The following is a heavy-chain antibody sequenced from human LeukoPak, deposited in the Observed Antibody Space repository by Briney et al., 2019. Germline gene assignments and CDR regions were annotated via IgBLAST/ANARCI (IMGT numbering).Heavy chain of an antibody. CDR1: GFIFSSYG. D-gene: IGHD3-10*01. CDR3: AKGSDGYFGADSGSC. Sequence: GGSLRLSCAASGFIFSSYGMNWVRQAPGKGLEWVSGISGSGSGYSTYYADSVKGRFTISRDNSKNTLFLQMNSLRAEDTAVYYCAKGSDGYFGADSGSCWGQGTLVTVSS. V-gene: IGHV3-23*01. CDR2: ISGSGSGYST. J-gene: IGHJ4*01.